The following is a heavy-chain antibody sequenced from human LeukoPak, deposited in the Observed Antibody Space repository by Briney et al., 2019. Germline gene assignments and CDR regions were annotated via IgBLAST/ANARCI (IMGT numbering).Heavy chain of an antibody. CDR2: IRYDGSNK. CDR3: AKGGGYEAQYYYYYLDV. CDR1: GFTFSSYG. D-gene: IGHD5-12*01. J-gene: IGHJ6*03. V-gene: IGHV3-30*02. Sequence: GGSLSLSCAASGFTFSSYGMHWVRQAAGKGLEWVAFIRYDGSNKYYADSVKGRFTISRDNSKNTLYLQMKSLRAENTAVYYCAKGGGYEAQYYYYYLDVWGKGTTVTISS.